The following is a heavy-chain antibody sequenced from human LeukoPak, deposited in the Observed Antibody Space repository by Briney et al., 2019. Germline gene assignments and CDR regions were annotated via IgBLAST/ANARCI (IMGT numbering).Heavy chain of an antibody. J-gene: IGHJ4*02. CDR2: IKQDGSDK. V-gene: IGHV3-7*01. Sequence: GGSLRLSCAASGFTFSNYWMTWVRQAPGKGLEWVASIKQDGSDKYYVDSVKGRCTISRDNAKKSLYLQMNSLRAEDTAVYYCAGFRWTTTSVDYWGQGTLVTVSS. CDR3: AGFRWTTTSVDY. D-gene: IGHD4-17*01. CDR1: GFTFSNYW.